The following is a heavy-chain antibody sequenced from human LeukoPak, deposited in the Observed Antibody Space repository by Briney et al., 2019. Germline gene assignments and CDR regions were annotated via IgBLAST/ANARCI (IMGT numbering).Heavy chain of an antibody. J-gene: IGHJ4*02. CDR1: GGSISSYY. D-gene: IGHD4-17*01. CDR2: IYYSGST. Sequence: SETLSLTCTVSGGSISSYYWSWIRQPPGKGLEWIGYIYYSGSTNYNPSLKSRVTISVDTSKNQFSLKLSSVTAADTAVYYCVKQWTTVTFGYWGQGTLVTVSS. CDR3: VKQWTTVTFGY. V-gene: IGHV4-59*08.